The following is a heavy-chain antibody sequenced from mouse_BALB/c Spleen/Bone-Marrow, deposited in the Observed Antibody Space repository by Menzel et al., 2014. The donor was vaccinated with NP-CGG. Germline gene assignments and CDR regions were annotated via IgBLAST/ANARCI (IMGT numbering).Heavy chain of an antibody. J-gene: IGHJ4*01. CDR1: GYTFSDYW. CDR2: ILPGGGST. CDR3: AKGGHVMDY. V-gene: IGHV1-9*01. D-gene: IGHD1-1*02. Sequence: QVQLQQSGAELMKPGASVMISCKATGYTFSDYWIDWVEQRPGHGLEWIGEILPGGGSTNYNENFKGKATFTADTSSNTAYMQLSSLTSEDSAVYYCAKGGHVMDYWGQGTSVTVSS.